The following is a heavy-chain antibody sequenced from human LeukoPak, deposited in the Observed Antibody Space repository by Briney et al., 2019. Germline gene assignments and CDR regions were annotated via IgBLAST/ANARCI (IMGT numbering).Heavy chain of an antibody. CDR2: ISFSNAYI. D-gene: IGHD6-6*01. CDR3: ARDRSRSSSSGRIDN. CDR1: GFTFGTYS. J-gene: IGHJ4*02. Sequence: GGSLRLSCAAYGFTFGTYSMNWVRQAPGKGLEWVSSISFSNAYIDYADSVKGRFTISRDSANNSLYLQMNSLRVEDTAVYYCARDRSRSSSSGRIDNWGQGTLVTVSS. V-gene: IGHV3-21*01.